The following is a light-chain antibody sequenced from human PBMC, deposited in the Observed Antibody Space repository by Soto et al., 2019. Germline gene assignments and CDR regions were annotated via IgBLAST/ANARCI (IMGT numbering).Light chain of an antibody. J-gene: IGKJ4*01. Sequence: EIVLTQSPGTLSLSPGERATLSCRASQSVSSSYLAWYQQIPGQAPRLLIYGASSRATGIPDRFSGSGSGSDFTLTISRLEPEDFAVYYWQQYATSPPTFGGGTKVEIK. V-gene: IGKV3-20*01. CDR3: QQYATSPPT. CDR1: QSVSSSY. CDR2: GAS.